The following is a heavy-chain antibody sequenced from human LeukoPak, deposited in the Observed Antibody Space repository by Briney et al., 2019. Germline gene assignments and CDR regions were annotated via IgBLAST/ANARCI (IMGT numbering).Heavy chain of an antibody. J-gene: IGHJ3*02. CDR2: IDTSGNT. D-gene: IGHD3-10*01. CDR3: AKSNGYGLVDI. Sequence: SETLSLTCTVSGGSISSYYWSWIRQPAGKGLEWIGRIDTSGNTNYKPSLKSRVTMSVDTSKNQFSLKLNSATAADTAVYYCAKSNGYGLVDIWGQGTMVTVSS. CDR1: GGSISSYY. V-gene: IGHV4-4*07.